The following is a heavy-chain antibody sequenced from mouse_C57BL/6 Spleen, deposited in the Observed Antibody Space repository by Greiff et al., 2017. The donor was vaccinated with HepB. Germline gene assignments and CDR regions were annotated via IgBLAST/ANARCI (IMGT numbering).Heavy chain of an antibody. D-gene: IGHD1-1*01. CDR2: INPYNGGT. V-gene: IGHV1-19*01. Sequence: VQLQQSGPVLVKPGASVKMSCKASGYTFTDYYMNWVKQSHGKSLEWIGVINPYNGGTSYNQKFKGKATLTVDKSSSTAYMELNSLTSEDSAVYYCARKTDGSSLYYFDYWGQGTTLTVSS. CDR3: ARKTDGSSLYYFDY. CDR1: GYTFTDYY. J-gene: IGHJ2*01.